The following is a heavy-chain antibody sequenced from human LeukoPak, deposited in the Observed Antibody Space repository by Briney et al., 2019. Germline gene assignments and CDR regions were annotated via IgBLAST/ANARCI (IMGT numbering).Heavy chain of an antibody. D-gene: IGHD3-10*01. Sequence: PSETLSLTCPIYGGSFGGYYWSWIRQPPGKGLEWIGEINHSGSTNYNPSLKSRVTISVDTSKNHFSLKLSSVTAADTAVYYCAGPGAGDLDYWGQGTLVTVSS. V-gene: IGHV4-34*01. CDR3: AGPGAGDLDY. CDR2: INHSGST. J-gene: IGHJ4*02. CDR1: GGSFGGYY.